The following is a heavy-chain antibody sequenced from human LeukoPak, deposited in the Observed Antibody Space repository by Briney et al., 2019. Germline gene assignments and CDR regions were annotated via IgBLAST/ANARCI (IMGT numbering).Heavy chain of an antibody. J-gene: IGHJ5*02. CDR2: INPNSCGT. CDR3: ARERGNYDILTDYYEGNGFDP. Sequence: ASVKVSCKTIGGRFKSYGFSWVRQAPGQGLEWMGWINPNSCGTNYAQKFQGTVTMTRDTSISTAYMELTRLRSDDTAVYYCARERGNYDILTDYYEGNGFDPWGQGTLVTVSS. D-gene: IGHD3-9*01. V-gene: IGHV1-2*02. CDR1: GGRFKSYG.